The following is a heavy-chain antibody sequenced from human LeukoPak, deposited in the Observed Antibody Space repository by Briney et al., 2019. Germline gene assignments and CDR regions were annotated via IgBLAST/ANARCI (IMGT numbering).Heavy chain of an antibody. CDR3: AREYYYGSGSGDAFDI. CDR2: ISSGGTTI. V-gene: IGHV3-48*03. J-gene: IGHJ3*02. Sequence: HPGGSLRLSCAASGFNFRSYEMNWVRQAPGKGLEWVSYISSGGTTIYYADSMKGRFTLSRDNAKNSLYLQMNSLRAEDTAVYYCAREYYYGSGSGDAFDIWGQGTMVTVSS. CDR1: GFNFRSYE. D-gene: IGHD3-10*01.